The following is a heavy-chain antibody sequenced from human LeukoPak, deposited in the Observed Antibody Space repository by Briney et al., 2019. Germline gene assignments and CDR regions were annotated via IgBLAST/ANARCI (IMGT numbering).Heavy chain of an antibody. CDR2: ISSSGSTI. Sequence: GGSLRLSCAASGFTFSRYWMHWVRQAPGKGLEWVSYISSSGSTIYYADSVKGRLTISRDKAKNSLYLQLSSLRDEDTAVYYCARDCRLNCARQPGFDSWGQGTLVTVSS. D-gene: IGHD1-1*01. CDR1: GFTFSRYW. V-gene: IGHV3-48*02. J-gene: IGHJ5*01. CDR3: ARDCRLNCARQPGFDS.